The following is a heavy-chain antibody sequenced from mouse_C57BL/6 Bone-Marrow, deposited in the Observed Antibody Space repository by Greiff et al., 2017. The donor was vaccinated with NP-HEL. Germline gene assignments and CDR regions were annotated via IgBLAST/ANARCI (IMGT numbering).Heavy chain of an antibody. D-gene: IGHD2-5*01. CDR2: IDPENGDT. J-gene: IGHJ3*01. V-gene: IGHV14-4*01. Sequence: VQLQQSVAELVRPGASVKLSCTASGFNINDDYMHWVKQRPEHGLEWIGWIDPENGDTEYASQFQGKATITADTSSHTAYLQLSSLTSEDTAVYYCTSLAYYSNSLFAYWGQGTLVTVSA. CDR3: TSLAYYSNSLFAY. CDR1: GFNINDDY.